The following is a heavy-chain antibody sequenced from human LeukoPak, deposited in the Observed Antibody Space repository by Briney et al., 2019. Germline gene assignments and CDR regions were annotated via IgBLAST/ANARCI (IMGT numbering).Heavy chain of an antibody. CDR3: ARMDSSSSNRAFDI. J-gene: IGHJ3*02. V-gene: IGHV4-38-2*01. D-gene: IGHD6-6*01. CDR2: IYHSGST. CDR1: GYSISSGYY. Sequence: SETLSLTCAVSGYSISSGYYWGWIRQPPGKGLEWIGSIYHSGSTYYNPSLKSPVTISVDTSKNQFSLKLSSVTAADTAVYYCARMDSSSSNRAFDIWGQGTMVTVSS.